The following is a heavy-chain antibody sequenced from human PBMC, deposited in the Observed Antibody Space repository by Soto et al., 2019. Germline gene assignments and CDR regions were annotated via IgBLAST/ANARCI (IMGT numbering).Heavy chain of an antibody. CDR3: ARVAADLGLPDYFDY. CDR2: IYYSGST. J-gene: IGHJ4*02. Sequence: SETLSLTCTVSGGSISSGDYYWSWIRQPPGKGLEWIGYIYYSGSTYYNPSLKSRVTISVDTSKNQFSLKLSSVTAADTAVYYCARVAADLGLPDYFDYWGQGTLVTVSS. CDR1: GGSISSGDYY. V-gene: IGHV4-30-4*01. D-gene: IGHD6-25*01.